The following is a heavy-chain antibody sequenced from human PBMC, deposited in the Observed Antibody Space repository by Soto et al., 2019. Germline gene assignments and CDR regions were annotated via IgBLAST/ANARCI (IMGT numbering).Heavy chain of an antibody. V-gene: IGHV3-23*01. Sequence: VGSLRLSCAASGFTFSSYAMSWVRQAPGKGLEWVSAISGSGGSTYYADSVKGRFTISRDNSKNTLYLQMNSLRAEDTAVYYCAKDLFPSNLRFLEWLTFDYWGQRTLVTVSS. J-gene: IGHJ4*02. D-gene: IGHD3-3*01. CDR2: ISGSGGST. CDR3: AKDLFPSNLRFLEWLTFDY. CDR1: GFTFSSYA.